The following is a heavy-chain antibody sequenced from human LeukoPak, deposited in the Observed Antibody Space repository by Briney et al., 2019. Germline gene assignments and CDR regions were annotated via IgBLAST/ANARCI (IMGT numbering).Heavy chain of an antibody. J-gene: IGHJ6*04. V-gene: IGHV4-30-4*07. CDR2: IYYSGST. Sequence: SQTLSLTCAVSGGSISSGGYSWSWIRQPPGKGLEWIGYIYYSGSTNYNPSLKSRVTISVDTSKNQFSLKLSSVTAADTAVYYCARNTYGMDVWGKGTTVTVSS. D-gene: IGHD1/OR15-1a*01. CDR1: GGSISSGGYS. CDR3: ARNTYGMDV.